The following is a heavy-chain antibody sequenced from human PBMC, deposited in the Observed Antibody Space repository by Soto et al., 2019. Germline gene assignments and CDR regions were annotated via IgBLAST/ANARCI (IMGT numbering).Heavy chain of an antibody. D-gene: IGHD3-16*01. CDR3: AGGGTPFDY. CDR2: ISAYNGNT. CDR1: GYTFTNFG. V-gene: IGHV1-18*01. J-gene: IGHJ4*02. Sequence: QVQLVQSGAEVKKPGASVKVSCKTSGYTFTNFGLSWVRQAPGQGLEWMGWISAYNGNTNYAQNFRGRVTMTTDTFTSTAYMELRSLRSDDTAVYYCAGGGTPFDYWGQGTLVIVSS.